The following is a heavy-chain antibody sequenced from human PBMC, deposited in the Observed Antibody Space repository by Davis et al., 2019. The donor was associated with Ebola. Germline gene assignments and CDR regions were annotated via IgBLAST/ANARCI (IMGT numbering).Heavy chain of an antibody. V-gene: IGHV1-18*01. Sequence: ASVKVSCKASGYTFKNSAISWVRQAPGQGLEWMGWISAYNGNTAYAQKLQGRVTITTDTSTGTAYMELRSLRSDDTAVYYCARAFITHLHYYYYGMDVWGKGTTVTVSS. D-gene: IGHD3-10*01. CDR3: ARAFITHLHYYYYGMDV. J-gene: IGHJ6*04. CDR2: ISAYNGNT. CDR1: GYTFKNSA.